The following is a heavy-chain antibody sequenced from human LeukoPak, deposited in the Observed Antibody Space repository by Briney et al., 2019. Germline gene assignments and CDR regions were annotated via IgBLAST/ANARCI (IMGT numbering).Heavy chain of an antibody. Sequence: SETLSLTCAVYGGSFSGYYWSWIRQPPGKGLEWIGEINHSGSTNYNPSLKSRVTISVDTSKNQFSLKLSSVTAADTAVYYCARQEYSSSWYTFDYWGQGTLVTVSS. CDR3: ARQEYSSSWYTFDY. V-gene: IGHV4-34*01. CDR1: GGSFSGYY. CDR2: INHSGST. J-gene: IGHJ4*02. D-gene: IGHD6-13*01.